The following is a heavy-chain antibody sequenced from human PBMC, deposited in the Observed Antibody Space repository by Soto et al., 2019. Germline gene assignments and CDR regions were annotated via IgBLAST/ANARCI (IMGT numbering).Heavy chain of an antibody. CDR2: ISYDGSNK. CDR3: ARDKEYYYDSSGYYYGAPYYYYGMDV. CDR1: GFTFSSYA. D-gene: IGHD3-22*01. V-gene: IGHV3-30-3*01. J-gene: IGHJ6*02. Sequence: GGSLRLSCAASGFTFSSYAMHWVRQAPGKGLEWVAVISYDGSNKYYADSVKGRFTISRDNSKNTLYLQMNSLRAEDTAVYYCARDKEYYYDSSGYYYGAPYYYYGMDVWGQGTTVTVSS.